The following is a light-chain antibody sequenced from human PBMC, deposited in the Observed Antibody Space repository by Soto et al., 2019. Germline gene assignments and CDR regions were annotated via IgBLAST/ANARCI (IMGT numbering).Light chain of an antibody. J-gene: IGKJ4*01. Sequence: DIQLTQSPSSVSASVGDRVTITCRASQGISSWLAWYQQKLGKAPNLLIYDASTLHSGVPSRFSGIGSGTDCTLTISSLPPEDFATYYCQQANSFPLTFDGGTKVEIK. CDR1: QGISSW. CDR2: DAS. CDR3: QQANSFPLT. V-gene: IGKV1D-12*01.